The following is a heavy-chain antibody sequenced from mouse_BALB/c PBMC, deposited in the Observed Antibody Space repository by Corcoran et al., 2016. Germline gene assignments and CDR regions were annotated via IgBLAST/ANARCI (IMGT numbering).Heavy chain of an antibody. CDR3: ARPYYGSSYEAMDY. J-gene: IGHJ4*01. V-gene: IGHV14-3*02. CDR2: IDPANGNT. D-gene: IGHD1-1*01. Sequence: EVQLQQSGAELVKPGASVKLSCTASGFNIKDTYMHWVKQRPEQGLEWIGRIDPANGNTKYDPKFQGKATITADTSSNTAYLQLSSLTSEDTAVYYCARPYYGSSYEAMDYWGQGTSVTVSS. CDR1: GFNIKDTY.